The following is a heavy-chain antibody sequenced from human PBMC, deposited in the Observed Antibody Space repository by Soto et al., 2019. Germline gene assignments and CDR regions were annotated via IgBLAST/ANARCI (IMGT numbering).Heavy chain of an antibody. Sequence: SETLSLTCTVSGGSISSGGYYWSWIRQHPGKGLEWIGYIYYSGSTYYNPSLKSRVTISVDTSKNQFSLKLSSVTAADTAVYYCARGSMVRGVIKYFDYWGQGTLVTVSS. D-gene: IGHD3-10*01. J-gene: IGHJ4*02. CDR3: ARGSMVRGVIKYFDY. CDR2: IYYSGST. CDR1: GGSISSGGYY. V-gene: IGHV4-31*03.